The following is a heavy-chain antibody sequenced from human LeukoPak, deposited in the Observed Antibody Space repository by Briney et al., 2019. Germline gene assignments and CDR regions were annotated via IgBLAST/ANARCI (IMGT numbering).Heavy chain of an antibody. CDR2: ISGSGGST. D-gene: IGHD2-2*01. CDR1: GFTFSTYV. J-gene: IGHJ4*02. Sequence: PGGSLRLSCAASGFTFSTYVMSWVRQAPGKGVEWVSAISGSGGSTYYADSVKGRSTISRDSSKNTLYLQINSLRAEDTAVYYCAKRPITAVPADYWGQGTLVTVSS. CDR3: AKRPITAVPADY. V-gene: IGHV3-23*01.